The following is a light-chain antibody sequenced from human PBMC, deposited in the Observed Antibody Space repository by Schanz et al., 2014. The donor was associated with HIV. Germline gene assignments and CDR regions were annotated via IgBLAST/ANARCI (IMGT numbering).Light chain of an antibody. Sequence: AIRITQSPSSLSASTGDRVTITCRASQGISSYLAWYQQKPGKAPKLLIYATSSLQSGVPSRFSGSGSGTDFTLTISSLQPEDFATYYCQQSYTTPPGTFGQGTKLEIK. CDR1: QGISSY. V-gene: IGKV1-8*01. CDR3: QQSYTTPPGT. J-gene: IGKJ2*01. CDR2: ATS.